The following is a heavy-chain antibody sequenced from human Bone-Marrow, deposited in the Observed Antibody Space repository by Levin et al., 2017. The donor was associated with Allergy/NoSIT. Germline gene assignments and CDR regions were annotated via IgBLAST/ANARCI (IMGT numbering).Heavy chain of an antibody. CDR3: ARDPPDGRTGAFDY. Sequence: GESLKISCVASGFSFRSSWMSWVRQAPGKGLEWVAHIKEDGSQKYYVDSVRGRFTVSRDNAKDSLYLQMNSLRVEDTAVYYCARDPPDGRTGAFDYWGQGTLVSVSS. D-gene: IGHD5-24*01. CDR2: IKEDGSQK. CDR1: GFSFRSSW. V-gene: IGHV3-7*01. J-gene: IGHJ4*02.